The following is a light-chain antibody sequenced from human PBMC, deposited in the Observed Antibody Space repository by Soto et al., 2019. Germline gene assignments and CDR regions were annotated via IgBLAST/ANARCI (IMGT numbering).Light chain of an antibody. CDR1: QSVNTY. CDR3: QQYGGSPRT. Sequence: LTQSPATLSLSPGERATLSCRASQSVNTYLAWYQHKPGQAPRLLIHGASNRATGIPDRFSGSGSGTDFTLTISRLEPEDFAVYYCQQYGGSPRTFGQGTKVDIK. J-gene: IGKJ1*01. V-gene: IGKV3-20*01. CDR2: GAS.